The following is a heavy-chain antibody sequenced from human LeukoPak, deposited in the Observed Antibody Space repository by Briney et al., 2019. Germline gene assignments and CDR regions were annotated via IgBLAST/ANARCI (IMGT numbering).Heavy chain of an antibody. CDR3: ARVVTDTACFDY. D-gene: IGHD2-21*02. CDR1: GGSISSTW. Sequence: SETLSLTCAVSGGSISSTWWSWVRQPPGKGLEWIGEIYHSGRTNYDPSLKSRVTLSLDKSKNQLSLQLNSVTAADTAVYYCARVVTDTACFDYWGQGTLVTVSS. CDR2: IYHSGRT. V-gene: IGHV4-4*02. J-gene: IGHJ4*02.